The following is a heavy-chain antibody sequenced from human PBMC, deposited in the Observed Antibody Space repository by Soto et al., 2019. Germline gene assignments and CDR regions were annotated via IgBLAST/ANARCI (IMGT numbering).Heavy chain of an antibody. V-gene: IGHV3-23*01. J-gene: IGHJ4*02. CDR1: VFTFSSYA. D-gene: IGHD5-12*01. Sequence: GSLRLSCAASVFTFSSYAMSWVRQAPGKGLEWVSAISGSGGSTYYADSVKGRFTISRDNSKNTLYLQMNSLRAEDTAVYYCAKDIVATIGEFDYWGQGTLVTVSS. CDR3: AKDIVATIGEFDY. CDR2: ISGSGGST.